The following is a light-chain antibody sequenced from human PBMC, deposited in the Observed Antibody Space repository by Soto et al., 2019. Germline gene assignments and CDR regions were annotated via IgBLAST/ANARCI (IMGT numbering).Light chain of an antibody. J-gene: IGKJ1*01. V-gene: IGKV3-15*01. CDR2: GTS. Sequence: VMRQSPATLSLSPGERATLSCRASQSVNSNLAWYQQKAGQAPRLLIYGTSTRATGIPARFSGSGSGTDFTLTISSLQFEDFAVYYCQQYNNWPRTFGQGTKVDIK. CDR3: QQYNNWPRT. CDR1: QSVNSN.